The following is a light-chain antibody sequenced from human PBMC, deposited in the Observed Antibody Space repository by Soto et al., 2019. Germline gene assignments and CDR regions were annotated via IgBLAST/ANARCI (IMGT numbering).Light chain of an antibody. CDR3: CSYAGSSTYI. Sequence: QSVLTQPASVSGSPGQSITISCTGTSSDVGCNNLVSWYQQHPGRAPKLMIYEGTKRPSGVSNRFSGSKSGNTASLTISGLQAEDEADYYCCSYAGSSTYIFGSGTKVTVL. CDR2: EGT. V-gene: IGLV2-23*01. CDR1: SSDVGCNNL. J-gene: IGLJ1*01.